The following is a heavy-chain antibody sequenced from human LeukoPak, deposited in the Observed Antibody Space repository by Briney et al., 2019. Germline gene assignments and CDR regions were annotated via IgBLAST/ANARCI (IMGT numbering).Heavy chain of an antibody. CDR2: IYPGDSDT. D-gene: IGHD3/OR15-3a*01. CDR1: GYSFTTYW. Sequence: GESLKISCKGSGYSFTTYWIAWLRQMPGKGLEWMGIIYPGDSDTKYNPSFEGQVTISADKSVSTAYLQWSSLEASDTAIYYCARRGSPPIDLDYWGQGTLVTVSS. J-gene: IGHJ4*02. V-gene: IGHV5-51*01. CDR3: ARRGSPPIDLDY.